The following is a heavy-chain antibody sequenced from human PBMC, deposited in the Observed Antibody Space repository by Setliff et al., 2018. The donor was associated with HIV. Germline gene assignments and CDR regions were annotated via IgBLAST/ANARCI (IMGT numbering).Heavy chain of an antibody. J-gene: IGHJ4*02. D-gene: IGHD2-8*01. CDR2: SRNKANGYST. CDR3: VGLRYYADGAWHGGDY. CDR1: GFTIGDYA. V-gene: IGHV3-72*01. Sequence: GGSLRLSCTASGFTIGDYAMSWVRQAPGKGLEWIGRSRNKANGYSTEYAASVKGRFTISRDASKSSMYLQMNSLKSEDTAVYYCVGLRYYADGAWHGGDYWGQGSLVTVSS.